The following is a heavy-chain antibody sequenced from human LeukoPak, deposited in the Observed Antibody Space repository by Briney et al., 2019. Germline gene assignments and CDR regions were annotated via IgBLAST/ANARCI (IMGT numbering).Heavy chain of an antibody. V-gene: IGHV3-11*01. CDR1: GFTFSNYD. D-gene: IGHD2-2*01. CDR3: GRTGEAPALDY. CDR2: ISSSGSTR. J-gene: IGHJ4*02. Sequence: GGSLRLSCAASGFTFSNYDMSWIWDAQGKGLEWVSYISSSGSTRYYADSVKGRFTISTDNTKNTQYLQKNSLRAAATTVYFSGRTGEAPALDYWGEGTLVTVSS.